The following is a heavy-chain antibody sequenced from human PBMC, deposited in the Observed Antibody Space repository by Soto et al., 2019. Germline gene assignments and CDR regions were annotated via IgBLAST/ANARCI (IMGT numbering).Heavy chain of an antibody. J-gene: IGHJ4*02. D-gene: IGHD6-19*01. CDR2: IISGGNT. CDR3: AKAFYSSDRGEVFDY. V-gene: IGHV3-23*01. Sequence: PGGSLRLSCAASGFTFSNYAMSWVRQAPGKGLEWVSTIISGGNTYYADPVKGRFTISRDNSKNTLYLQMNSLRAEDTAVYYCAKAFYSSDRGEVFDYWGQGTLVTVSS. CDR1: GFTFSNYA.